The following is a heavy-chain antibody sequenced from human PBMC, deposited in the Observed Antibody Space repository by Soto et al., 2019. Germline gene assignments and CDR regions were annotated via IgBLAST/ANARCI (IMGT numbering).Heavy chain of an antibody. J-gene: IGHJ1*01. V-gene: IGHV1-69*13. Sequence: AASVKVSCKASGGTFSSYAISWVRQAPGQGLEWMGGIIPIFGTANYAQKFQGRVTITADESTSTAYMELSSLRSEDTAVYYCARDRSRDGATGYFQHWGQGTLVTVSS. CDR2: IIPIFGTA. CDR1: GGTFSSYA. D-gene: IGHD1-26*01. CDR3: ARDRSRDGATGYFQH.